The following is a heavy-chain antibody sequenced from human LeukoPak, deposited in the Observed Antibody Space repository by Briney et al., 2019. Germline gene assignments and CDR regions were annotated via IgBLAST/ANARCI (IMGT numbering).Heavy chain of an antibody. J-gene: IGHJ4*02. Sequence: GGSLRLSCAASAFTFSNYWMSWVRQAPGKGLEWVGRIKSKTDGGTTDYAAPVKGRFTISRDDSKNTLYLQMNSLKTEDTAVYYCTMPNYYGSGSARYYWGQGTLVTVSS. CDR2: IKSKTDGGTT. V-gene: IGHV3-15*01. CDR3: TMPNYYGSGSARYY. CDR1: AFTFSNYW. D-gene: IGHD3-10*01.